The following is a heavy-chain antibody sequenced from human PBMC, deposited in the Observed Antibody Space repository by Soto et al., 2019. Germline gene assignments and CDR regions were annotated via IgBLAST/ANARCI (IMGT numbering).Heavy chain of an antibody. Sequence: QVQLVESGGGVVKPAGSLRLSCAASGFTFSDYFMSWIRQAPGKGLEWVSFISGSSDNIKYADSVKGRFTISRDNAKNSLYLQMNRLRAEDTAVYYCVRDSARIVVVPRVDGDNWLDPWGQGTLVTVSS. V-gene: IGHV3-11*06. CDR3: VRDSARIVVVPRVDGDNWLDP. CDR2: ISGSSDNI. D-gene: IGHD2-2*01. J-gene: IGHJ5*02. CDR1: GFTFSDYF.